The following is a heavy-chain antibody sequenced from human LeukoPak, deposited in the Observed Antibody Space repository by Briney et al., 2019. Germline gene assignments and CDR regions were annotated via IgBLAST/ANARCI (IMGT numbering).Heavy chain of an antibody. CDR1: GFTFDDYA. D-gene: IGHD1-26*01. Sequence: GGSLRLSCAASGFTFDDYAMHWVRQAPGKGLEWVSLISWDGGSTYYADSVKGRFTISRDNSKNSLYLQMNSLRAEDTALYYCAKEGAEGATPPFDYWGQGTLVTVSS. CDR3: AKEGAEGATPPFDY. V-gene: IGHV3-43D*03. CDR2: ISWDGGST. J-gene: IGHJ4*02.